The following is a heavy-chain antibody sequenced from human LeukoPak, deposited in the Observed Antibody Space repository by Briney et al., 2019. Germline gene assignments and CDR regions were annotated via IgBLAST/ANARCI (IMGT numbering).Heavy chain of an antibody. J-gene: IGHJ4*02. Sequence: SVKVSCKASGGTFSSYAISWVRQAPGQGLEWMGGIIPILGTANYAQKFQGRVTITTDESTSTAYMELSSLRSEDTAVYYCASSLLWFGEFHIRTFDYWGQGTLVTVSS. V-gene: IGHV1-69*05. CDR3: ASSLLWFGEFHIRTFDY. CDR1: GGTFSSYA. CDR2: IIPILGTA. D-gene: IGHD3-10*01.